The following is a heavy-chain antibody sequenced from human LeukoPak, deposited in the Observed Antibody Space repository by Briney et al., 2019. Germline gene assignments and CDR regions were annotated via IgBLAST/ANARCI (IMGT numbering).Heavy chain of an antibody. D-gene: IGHD3-16*01. CDR2: ITSDGSNI. CDR3: ARGGHSSFDY. CDR1: GFTFSNFW. V-gene: IGHV3-74*01. J-gene: IGHJ4*02. Sequence: PGGSLRLSCAASGFTFSNFWLHWVRQAPGKGLEWVSRITSDGSNINYADSVQGRFTISRDNAKNTLYLQMNSLRAEDTAVYYCARGGHSSFDYWGQGALVTVPS.